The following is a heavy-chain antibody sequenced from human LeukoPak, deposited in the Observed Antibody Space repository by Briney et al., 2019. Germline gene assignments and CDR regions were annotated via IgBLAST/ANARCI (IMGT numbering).Heavy chain of an antibody. D-gene: IGHD3-10*01. CDR2: IYYSGST. Sequence: SETLSLTCSVSDDSISRYYWSWIRQPPGKGLEWIGYIYYSGSTNYNPSLKSRVTISVDTSKNQFSLKLSSVTAADTAVYYCARSRITMVRGVIIRFDPWGQGTLVTVSS. J-gene: IGHJ5*02. CDR1: DDSISRYY. CDR3: ARSRITMVRGVIIRFDP. V-gene: IGHV4-59*12.